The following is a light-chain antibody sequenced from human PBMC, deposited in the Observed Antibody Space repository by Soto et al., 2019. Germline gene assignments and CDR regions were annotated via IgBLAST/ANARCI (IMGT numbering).Light chain of an antibody. J-gene: IGLJ1*01. CDR1: NSNVGNNT. CDR2: ANN. V-gene: IGLV1-44*01. Sequence: QSVLTQPPSASGTPGQRVTISCSGSNSNVGNNTVNWYQQFPGTSPRLLIEANNQRASGVPDRFSGSKSANSASLALSGLKSEDEADYYCSSFTGASTIFGTGTKVTVL. CDR3: SSFTGASTI.